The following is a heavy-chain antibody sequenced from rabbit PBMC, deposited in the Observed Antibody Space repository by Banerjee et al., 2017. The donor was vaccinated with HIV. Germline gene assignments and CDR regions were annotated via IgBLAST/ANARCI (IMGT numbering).Heavy chain of an antibody. CDR1: GFDFSSYG. V-gene: IGHV1S47*01. CDR2: IDPVFGST. Sequence: QEQLVESGGGLVQPGGSLKLSCKASGFDFSSYGVSWVRQAPGKGLEWIGYIDPVFGSTYYASWVNGRFTISSHNAQNTLYLQLNSLTAADTATYFCARRNGGNGNYLNLWGQGTLVTVS. J-gene: IGHJ4*01. D-gene: IGHD4-2*01. CDR3: ARRNGGNGNYLNL.